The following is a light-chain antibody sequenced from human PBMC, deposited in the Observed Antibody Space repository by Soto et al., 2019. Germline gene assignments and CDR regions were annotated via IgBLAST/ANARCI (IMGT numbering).Light chain of an antibody. V-gene: IGKV1-39*01. CDR3: QQTYSRLLS. CDR2: ATS. CDR1: RSISTS. J-gene: IGKJ4*01. Sequence: DIQMTQSPSSLSASVGDRVTITCRASRSISTSLNWFQQKPGKAPEVLIYATSSLQSGVPSRFSGSGSGTEFTLTISSLQPEDVATYYCQQTYSRLLSFGGGTKVEIK.